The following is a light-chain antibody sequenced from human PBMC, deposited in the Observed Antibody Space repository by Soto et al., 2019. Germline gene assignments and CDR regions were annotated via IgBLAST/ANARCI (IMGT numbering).Light chain of an antibody. V-gene: IGLV1-44*01. Sequence: QAVVTQPPSASGTPGQRVTIACSGSSSNIGRHSVSWYQQLPGTAPKLLIYNNNQRPSGVPDRFSGSRSGTSASLAISGLQSDDEADYYCAAWDDSLNGVLFGGGTKVTVL. CDR3: AAWDDSLNGVL. CDR2: NNN. J-gene: IGLJ2*01. CDR1: SSNIGRHS.